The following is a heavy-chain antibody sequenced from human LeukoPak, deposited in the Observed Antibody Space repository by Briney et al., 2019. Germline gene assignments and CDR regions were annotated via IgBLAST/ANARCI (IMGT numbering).Heavy chain of an antibody. Sequence: GGSLRLSCAVSGFTFSNYAMTWVRQAPGKGLEWVSGISDSGGSTYYADSVKGRFTISRDNSKNTLYLQMNSLRAEDTAVYYCAKSLSGGGYYFEYWGQGTLVTVPS. J-gene: IGHJ4*02. D-gene: IGHD3-10*01. CDR1: GFTFSNYA. V-gene: IGHV3-23*01. CDR3: AKSLSGGGYYFEY. CDR2: ISDSGGST.